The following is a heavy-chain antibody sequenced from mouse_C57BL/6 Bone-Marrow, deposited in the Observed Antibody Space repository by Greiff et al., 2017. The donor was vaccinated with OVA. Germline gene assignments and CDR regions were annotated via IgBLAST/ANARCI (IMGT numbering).Heavy chain of an antibody. D-gene: IGHD1-1*01. CDR1: GFTFSDYG. V-gene: IGHV5-17*01. CDR2: ISSGSSTI. CDR3: ARCTTVVEGNYAMDY. J-gene: IGHJ4*01. Sequence: EVQRVESGGGLVKPGGSLKLSCAASGFTFSDYGMHWVRQAPEKGLEWVAYISSGSSTIYYADTVKGRFTISRDNAKNTLFLQMTSLRSKDTAMYYCARCTTVVEGNYAMDYWGQGTSVTVSS.